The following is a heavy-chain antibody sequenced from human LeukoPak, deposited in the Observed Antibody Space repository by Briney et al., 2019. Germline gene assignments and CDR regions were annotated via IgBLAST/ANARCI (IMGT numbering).Heavy chain of an antibody. J-gene: IGHJ6*03. CDR1: GGTFSSYA. D-gene: IGHD2-2*01. V-gene: IGHV1-69*01. CDR3: ARVLRYCSSTSCLIGNYYYYMDV. Sequence: ASVKVSCKASGGTFSSYAISWVRQAPGQGLEWMGGIIPIFGTANYAQKFQGRVTITADGSTSTAYMELSSLRSEDTAVYYCARVLRYCSSTSCLIGNYYYYMDVWGKGTTVTVSS. CDR2: IIPIFGTA.